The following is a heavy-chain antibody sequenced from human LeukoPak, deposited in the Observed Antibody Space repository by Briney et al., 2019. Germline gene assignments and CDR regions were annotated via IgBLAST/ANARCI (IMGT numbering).Heavy chain of an antibody. CDR3: ARVPFRWELLLLDF. J-gene: IGHJ4*02. V-gene: IGHV1-3*01. CDR1: GYTFTSYA. Sequence: ASVKVSCKASGYTFTSYAMHWVRQAPGQRLEWMGWINAGNGNTKYSQKFQGRVTITRDTSASTAYMELSSLRSEDTAAYYCARVPFRWELLLLDFWGQGTLVTVSS. CDR2: INAGNGNT. D-gene: IGHD1-26*01.